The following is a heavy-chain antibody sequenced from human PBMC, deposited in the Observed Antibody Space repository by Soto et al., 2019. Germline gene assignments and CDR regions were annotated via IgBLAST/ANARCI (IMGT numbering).Heavy chain of an antibody. J-gene: IGHJ3*02. CDR2: IWYDGSNK. CDR1: GFTFSSYG. CDR3: VREPTSLDAFDI. Sequence: QVQLVESGGGVVQPGRSLRLSCAASGFTFSSYGMHWVRQAPGKGLEWVAVIWYDGSNKYYADSVKGRFTISRDNSKNTLYLQMNSLRAEDTAVYYCVREPTSLDAFDIWGQGTMVTVSS. V-gene: IGHV3-33*01.